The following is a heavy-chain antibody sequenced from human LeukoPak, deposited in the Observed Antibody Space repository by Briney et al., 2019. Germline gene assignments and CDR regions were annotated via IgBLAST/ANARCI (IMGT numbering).Heavy chain of an antibody. J-gene: IGHJ4*02. CDR2: INHSGST. CDR1: GGSFVGYY. V-gene: IGHV4-34*01. D-gene: IGHD3-10*01. CDR3: ARGYGSGSYYVY. Sequence: SETLSPTCAVYGGSFVGYYWSWIRQAPGKGLEWIGEINHSGSTNYNPSLKSRVTISVDTSKNLFSLKLRSVAAADTAVYYCARGYGSGSYYVYWGQGTLVTVSS.